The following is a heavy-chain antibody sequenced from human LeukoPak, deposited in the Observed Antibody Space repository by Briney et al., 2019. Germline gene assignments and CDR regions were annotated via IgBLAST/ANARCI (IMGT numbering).Heavy chain of an antibody. J-gene: IGHJ4*02. D-gene: IGHD2/OR15-2a*01. Sequence: GGSLRLSCVGSGFTFRSHAMSWVRQAPGKGLEWVSAISGSGGSTYYADSVKGRFTISRDNSKNTLYLQMNSLRAEDTAVYYCSDFRYFDYWGQGTLVTVSS. CDR3: SDFRYFDY. CDR1: GFTFRSHA. V-gene: IGHV3-23*01. CDR2: ISGSGGST.